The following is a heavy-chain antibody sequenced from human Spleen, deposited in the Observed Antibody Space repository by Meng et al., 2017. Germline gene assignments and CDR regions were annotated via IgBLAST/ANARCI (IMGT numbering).Heavy chain of an antibody. Sequence: QVQLQESGPGLVKPSGTLSLTCAVSGGSISSSNWWSRVRQPPGKGLEWIGEIYHSGSTNYNPSLKSRITISVDKPKNQFSLTLSSVTAADTAVYYCTKNDFYCLGYWGQGTLVTVSS. CDR2: IYHSGST. CDR3: TKNDFYCLGY. V-gene: IGHV4-4*02. J-gene: IGHJ4*02. D-gene: IGHD2-21*01. CDR1: GGSISSSNW.